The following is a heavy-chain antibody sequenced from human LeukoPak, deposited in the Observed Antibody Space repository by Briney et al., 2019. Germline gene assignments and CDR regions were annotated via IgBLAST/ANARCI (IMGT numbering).Heavy chain of an antibody. CDR3: ARSSVGDFWSGYSNWFDP. J-gene: IGHJ5*02. CDR2: IYYSGST. CDR1: GGSISSYY. D-gene: IGHD3-3*01. V-gene: IGHV4-59*08. Sequence: KPSETLSLTCTVSGGSISSYYSSWIRQPPGKGLEWIGYIYYSGSTNYNPSLKSRVTISVDTSENQFSLKLSSVTAADTAVYYCARSSVGDFWSGYSNWFDPWGQGTLVTVSS.